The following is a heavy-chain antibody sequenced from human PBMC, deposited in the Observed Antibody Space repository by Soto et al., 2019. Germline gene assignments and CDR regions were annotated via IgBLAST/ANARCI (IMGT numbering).Heavy chain of an antibody. J-gene: IGHJ4*02. CDR2: ISGSDGST. Sequence: GGSLRLSCAASGFTFSSYAMNWVRQAPGKGLEWVSVISGSDGSTYYADSVKGRFTISRDNSKNTLNLQMNSLRAEDTAVYYCARRSSSWYFDYWGQGTLVTLSS. CDR3: ARRSSSWYFDY. D-gene: IGHD6-13*01. V-gene: IGHV3-23*01. CDR1: GFTFSSYA.